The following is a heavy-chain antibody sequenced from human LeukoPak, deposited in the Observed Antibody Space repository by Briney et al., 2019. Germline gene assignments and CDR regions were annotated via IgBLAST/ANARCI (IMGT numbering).Heavy chain of an antibody. V-gene: IGHV4-59*08. CDR3: ARRGYSSSAYYYYYYMDV. CDR2: ISYSGST. D-gene: IGHD6-6*01. CDR1: GGSISAYY. Sequence: KSSETLSLTCTVSGGSISAYYWSWIRQPPGKGLGWIGYISYSGSTNFNPSLKSRVTISVDTSKNQFSLKLSSVTAADTAVYYCARRGYSSSAYYYYYYMDVWGKGTTVTVSS. J-gene: IGHJ6*03.